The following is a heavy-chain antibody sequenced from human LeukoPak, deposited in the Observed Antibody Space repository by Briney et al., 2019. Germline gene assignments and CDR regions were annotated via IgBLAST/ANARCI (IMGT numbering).Heavy chain of an antibody. J-gene: IGHJ4*02. CDR1: GFTFDDHG. CDR3: AKVPLGSSWYGYYFDY. Sequence: GGSLRLSCAASGFTFDDHGMHWVRQAPGKGLEWVSGISWNSGSVGYADSVKGRFTISRDNAKNSLYLQMNSLRAEDTALYYCAKVPLGSSWYGYYFDYWGQGTLVAVSS. D-gene: IGHD6-13*01. V-gene: IGHV3-9*01. CDR2: ISWNSGSV.